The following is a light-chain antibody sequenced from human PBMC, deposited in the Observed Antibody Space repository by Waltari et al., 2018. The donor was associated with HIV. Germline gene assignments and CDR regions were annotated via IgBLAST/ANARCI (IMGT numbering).Light chain of an antibody. V-gene: IGKV3-15*01. J-gene: IGKJ2*01. Sequence: EIVMTQSPPTLSVSPGQSVTLSCRASQSLSAKVAWYQQRPGQAPRLLIYEAATRPTGILARFSGSGSGTEFTLTISSLQSEDFATYFCQQYDSGPRGITFGQGTMLEIK. CDR1: QSLSAK. CDR3: QQYDSGPRGIT. CDR2: EAA.